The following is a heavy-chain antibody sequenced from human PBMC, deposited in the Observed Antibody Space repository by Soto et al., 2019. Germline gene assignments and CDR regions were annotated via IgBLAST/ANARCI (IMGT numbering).Heavy chain of an antibody. V-gene: IGHV4-39*01. CDR2: IYYSGST. D-gene: IGHD4-17*01. CDR1: GGSISSSSYY. J-gene: IGHJ4*02. Sequence: SETLSLTCTVSGGSISSSSYYWGWIRQPPGKGLEWIGSIYYSGSTYYNPSLKSRVTISVDTSKNQFSLKLSSVTAADTAVYYCARGRVYGDYLDYWGQGTLVTVS. CDR3: ARGRVYGDYLDY.